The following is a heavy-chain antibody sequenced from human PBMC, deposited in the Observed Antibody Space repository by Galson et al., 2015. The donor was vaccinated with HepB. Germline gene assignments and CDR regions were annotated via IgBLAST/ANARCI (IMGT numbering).Heavy chain of an antibody. CDR3: ARAGIPVAGTGYYFDY. CDR1: GDSVSSNSAA. J-gene: IGHJ4*02. CDR2: TYYRSKWYN. D-gene: IGHD6-19*01. Sequence: ISGDSVSSNSAAWNWIRQSPSRGLEWLGRTYYRSKWYNDDAVSVKSRITINPDTSKNQFSLQLNSVTPEDTAVYYCARAGIPVAGTGYYFDYWGQGTLVTVSS. V-gene: IGHV6-1*01.